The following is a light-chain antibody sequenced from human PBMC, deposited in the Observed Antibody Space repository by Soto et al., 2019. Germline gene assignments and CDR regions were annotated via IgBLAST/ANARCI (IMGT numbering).Light chain of an antibody. V-gene: IGLV2-8*01. CDR1: RSDVGGYNY. CDR2: EVS. Sequence: QSALTKPPSASGSPGQSVTISCSGTRSDVGGYNYVSWYQQHPGKAPKPVIYEVSKRPSGVPDRFSGSKSGTTASLAVAGLQAEDEADSYCSSYAGSSNPVFGPGTKLTVL. CDR3: SSYAGSSNPV. J-gene: IGLJ1*01.